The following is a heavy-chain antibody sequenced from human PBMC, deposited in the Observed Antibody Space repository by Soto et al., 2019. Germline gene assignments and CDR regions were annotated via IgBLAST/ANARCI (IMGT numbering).Heavy chain of an antibody. CDR3: ARDKAVAGTEFFHF. Sequence: SETLSLTCTVSGGSISSYYWCWIRQPPGKGLEWIGYIYYSGSTNYNPSLKSRVTISVDTSKNQFSLKLSSVTAADTAVYYCARDKAVAGTEFFHFWGQATLVTVSS. D-gene: IGHD6-19*01. CDR2: IYYSGST. V-gene: IGHV4-59*01. J-gene: IGHJ4*02. CDR1: GGSISSYY.